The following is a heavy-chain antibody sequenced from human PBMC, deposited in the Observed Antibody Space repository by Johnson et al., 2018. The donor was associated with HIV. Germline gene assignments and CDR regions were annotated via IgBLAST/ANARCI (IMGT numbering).Heavy chain of an antibody. Sequence: VQLVESGGGLVRPGGSLRLSCAASEFSVSGNYMTWVRQAPGKGLEWVALIRYDGSNKYYADSVKGRFIISRDNSKNTLYLQMNSLRAEDTAVYYCARDKGTNFSGWYRESDAFDIWGQGTMVTVSS. CDR2: IRYDGSNK. J-gene: IGHJ3*02. D-gene: IGHD6-19*01. V-gene: IGHV3-30*02. CDR3: ARDKGTNFSGWYRESDAFDI. CDR1: EFSVSGNY.